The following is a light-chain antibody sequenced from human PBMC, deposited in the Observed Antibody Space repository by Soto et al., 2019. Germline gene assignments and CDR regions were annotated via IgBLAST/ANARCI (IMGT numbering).Light chain of an antibody. CDR2: DAS. Sequence: TVLTQSTATLSLSPGERATLSCRASQSVGDYLAWYQQKPGQAPRLLIYDASNRAAGVPYRFRGSGSGTDFTLTISSVEPEDFGVYYCQQRSDWPPITFGQGTRLESK. V-gene: IGKV3-11*01. CDR1: QSVGDY. J-gene: IGKJ5*01. CDR3: QQRSDWPPIT.